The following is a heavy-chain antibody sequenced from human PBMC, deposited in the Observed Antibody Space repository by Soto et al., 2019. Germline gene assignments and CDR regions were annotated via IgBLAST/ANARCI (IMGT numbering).Heavy chain of an antibody. D-gene: IGHD6-6*01. V-gene: IGHV3-64D*06. Sequence: GSLRLSCSASGFTFSSYAMHWVRQAPGKGLEYVSAISSNGGSTYYADSVKGRFTISRDNSKNTLYLQMSSLRAEDTAVYYCAAARHYYYYGMDVWGQGTTVTVSS. CDR3: AAARHYYYYGMDV. J-gene: IGHJ6*02. CDR1: GFTFSSYA. CDR2: ISSNGGST.